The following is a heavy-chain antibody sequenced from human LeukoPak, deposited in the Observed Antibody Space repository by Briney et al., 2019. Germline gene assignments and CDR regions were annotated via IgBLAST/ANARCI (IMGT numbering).Heavy chain of an antibody. Sequence: SETLSLTCTVSGGSINTPNYYWGWIRQPPGKGLEWIGSIYHSGSTYYNPSLKSRVTVSVDTSKNQFSLKLSSVTAADTAVYYCARVYGDYEAYYYYMDVWGKGTTVTVSS. CDR2: IYHSGST. CDR3: ARVYGDYEAYYYYMDV. J-gene: IGHJ6*03. CDR1: GGSINTPNYY. V-gene: IGHV4-39*07. D-gene: IGHD4-17*01.